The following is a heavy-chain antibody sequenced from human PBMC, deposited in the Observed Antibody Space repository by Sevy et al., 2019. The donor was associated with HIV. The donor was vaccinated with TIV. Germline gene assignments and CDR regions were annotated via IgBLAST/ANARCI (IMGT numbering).Heavy chain of an antibody. J-gene: IGHJ6*02. Sequence: GGSLRLSCAASGFTFSSYAMHWVRQAPGKGLEWVAVISYDGSNKYYADSVKGRFTISRDNSKNTLYLQMNSLRAEDTAVYYCAREGKGTYYYDSSGSLLRYGKDVWGQGTTVTVSS. CDR3: AREGKGTYYYDSSGSLLRYGKDV. D-gene: IGHD3-22*01. V-gene: IGHV3-30*04. CDR1: GFTFSSYA. CDR2: ISYDGSNK.